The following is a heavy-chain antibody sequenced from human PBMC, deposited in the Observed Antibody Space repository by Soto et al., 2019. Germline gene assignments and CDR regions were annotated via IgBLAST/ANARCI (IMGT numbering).Heavy chain of an antibody. D-gene: IGHD6-6*01. CDR1: GGSISSGDYS. V-gene: IGHV4-30-4*01. CDR2: IYYSGST. Sequence: SETLSLTFTVSGGSISSGDYSWSWIRPPPGQGLEWIRYIYYSGSTYYNPSLKSRVTISVDTSKNQFSLKLISVTAAVTAVYYCARDRSIADRASLTCSGFYYYYGMDVWGQGTTVTVSS. J-gene: IGHJ6*02. CDR3: ARDRSIADRASLTCSGFYYYYGMDV.